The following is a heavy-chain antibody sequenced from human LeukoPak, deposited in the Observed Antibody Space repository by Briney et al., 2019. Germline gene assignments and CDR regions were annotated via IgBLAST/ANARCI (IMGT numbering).Heavy chain of an antibody. CDR3: ARDAYGTGSHDY. Sequence: PGGSLRLSCAASGFTLRSYWMTWVRQAPGKGLEWVGNIKHDGSEKYYVDSVKGRFTISRDNAENSLYLQMNSLRAEDTAVYYCARDAYGTGSHDYWGQGTLVTVSS. D-gene: IGHD3-10*01. V-gene: IGHV3-7*04. CDR2: IKHDGSEK. J-gene: IGHJ4*02. CDR1: GFTLRSYW.